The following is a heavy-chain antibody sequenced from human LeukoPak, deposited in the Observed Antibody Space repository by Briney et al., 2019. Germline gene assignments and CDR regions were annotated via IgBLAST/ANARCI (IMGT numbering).Heavy chain of an antibody. CDR1: GGSLSGYY. V-gene: IGHV4-34*01. D-gene: IGHD5-18*01. CDR3: ASSSDGYSYGFLDY. J-gene: IGHJ4*02. Sequence: SETLSLTCAVFGGSLSGYYWSWIRQPPGKGLEWIGSIYYSGSTYYNPSLKSRVTISVDTSKNQFSLKLSSVTAADTAVYYCASSSDGYSYGFLDYWGQGTLVTVSS. CDR2: IYYSGST.